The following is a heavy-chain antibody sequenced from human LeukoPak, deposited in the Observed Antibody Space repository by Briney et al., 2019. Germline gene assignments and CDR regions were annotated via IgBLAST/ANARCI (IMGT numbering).Heavy chain of an antibody. J-gene: IGHJ4*02. D-gene: IGHD3-22*01. CDR1: GFNFNTYA. CDR2: LSGSGATT. Sequence: GGSLRLSCAASGFNFNTYAMGWVRQAPGKGLEWVSVLSGSGATTYYADSVKGRFTISRDNSKNTLYLQMNSLRAEDTAVYYCAKTTVVIITPSFFYFDYWGQGTLVTVSS. CDR3: AKTTVVIITPSFFYFDY. V-gene: IGHV3-23*01.